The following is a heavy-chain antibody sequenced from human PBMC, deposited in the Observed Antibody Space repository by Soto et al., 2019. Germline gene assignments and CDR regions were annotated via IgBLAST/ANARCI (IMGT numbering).Heavy chain of an antibody. V-gene: IGHV4-59*01. D-gene: IGHD5-12*01. CDR3: ARTGDSGYADMDV. Sequence: PSETLSLTCTVSGGSISSYYWSWIRQPPGKGLEWIGYIYYSGSTNYNPSLKSRVTISVDTSKNQFSLKLSSVTAADTAVYYCARTGDSGYADMDVWGKGTTVTVSS. J-gene: IGHJ6*03. CDR1: GGSISSYY. CDR2: IYYSGST.